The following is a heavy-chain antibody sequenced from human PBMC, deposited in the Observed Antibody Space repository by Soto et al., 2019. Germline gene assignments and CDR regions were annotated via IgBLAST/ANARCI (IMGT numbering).Heavy chain of an antibody. CDR2: ISAYNGKT. D-gene: IGHD2-21*02. CDR3: AREANPGSDCYAPAKSSPH. CDR1: GYTFSNYG. J-gene: IGHJ1*01. Sequence: QVQLLQSGAEVKKPGASVKVSCKASGYTFSNYGISWVRQAPGQGLEWTGWISAYNGKTYDAERLQGTLTMNTHTSASSASMELRRRRSDDTALYYCAREANPGSDCYAPAKSSPHGGKGTRVTVS. V-gene: IGHV1-18*04.